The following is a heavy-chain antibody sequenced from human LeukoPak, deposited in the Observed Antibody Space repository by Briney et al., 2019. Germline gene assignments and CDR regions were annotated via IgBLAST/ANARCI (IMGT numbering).Heavy chain of an antibody. CDR3: ARGDYCSSTSCYLFPYYYGMDV. D-gene: IGHD2-2*01. CDR1: GGSISSYY. Sequence: PSETLSLTCTVSGGSISSYYWSWIRQPPGKGLEWLGYIYYSGSTNYNPSLKSRVTISVDTSKNQFSLKLSSVTAADTAVYYCARGDYCSSTSCYLFPYYYGMDVWGQGTTVTVSS. V-gene: IGHV4-59*01. CDR2: IYYSGST. J-gene: IGHJ6*02.